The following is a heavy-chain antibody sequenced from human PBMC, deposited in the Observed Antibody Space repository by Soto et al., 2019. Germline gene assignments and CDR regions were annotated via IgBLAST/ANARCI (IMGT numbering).Heavy chain of an antibody. CDR1: GFTFSSYG. D-gene: IGHD6-6*01. V-gene: IGHV3-30*18. J-gene: IGHJ4*02. CDR2: ISYDGSNK. CDR3: AKEQNSSPNYFDY. Sequence: QVQLVESGGGVVQPGRSLRLSCAASGFTFSSYGMHWVRQAPGKGLEWVAVISYDGSNKYYADSVKGRFTISRDNSKNTRYLQMNSLRAEDTAVYYCAKEQNSSPNYFDYWGQGTLVTVSS.